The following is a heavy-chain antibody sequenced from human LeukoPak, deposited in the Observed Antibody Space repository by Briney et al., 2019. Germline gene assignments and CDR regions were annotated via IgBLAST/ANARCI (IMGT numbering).Heavy chain of an antibody. Sequence: GGSLRLSCAAAGFTVSSNYMSWVRQAPGKGLEWVSVIYCGGSTYYADSVKGRFTISIDNSKNTLYLQMNSLRAEDTAVYYCARDPSLPYCSGGSCYSHYYYYGRDVWGQENTVTVS. CDR1: GFTVSSNY. CDR2: IYCGGST. D-gene: IGHD2-15*01. V-gene: IGHV3-53*05. J-gene: IGHJ6*02. CDR3: ARDPSLPYCSGGSCYSHYYYYGRDV.